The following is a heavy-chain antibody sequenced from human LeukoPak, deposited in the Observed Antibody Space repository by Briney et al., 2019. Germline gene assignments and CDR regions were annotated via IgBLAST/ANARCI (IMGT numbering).Heavy chain of an antibody. CDR1: GDSVSSNSAA. Sequence: SQTLSLTCVISGDSVSSNSAAWNWIRQSPSRGLEWLGRTYYRSKWYSYYAVSVKSRIIINPDTSKNQFSLQLNSVTPEDTAVFSWEGGPGPPPQGGQELLAPVS. CDR2: TYYRSKWYS. D-gene: IGHD3-10*01. J-gene: IGHJ4*02. V-gene: IGHV6-1*01. CDR3: EGGPGPPPQ.